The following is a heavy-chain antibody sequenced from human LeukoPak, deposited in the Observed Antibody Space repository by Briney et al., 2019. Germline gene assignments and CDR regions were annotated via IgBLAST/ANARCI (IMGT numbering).Heavy chain of an antibody. D-gene: IGHD2-2*01. Sequence: GASVNVSCKVSGYTLTELSMHWVRQAPGKGLEWMGGFDPEDGETIYAQKFQGRVTMTEDTSTDTAYMELSSLRSEDTAVYYCATATTEIVVVPAATYYYYMDVWGKGTTVTVSS. J-gene: IGHJ6*03. CDR2: FDPEDGET. CDR3: ATATTEIVVVPAATYYYYMDV. CDR1: GYTLTELS. V-gene: IGHV1-24*01.